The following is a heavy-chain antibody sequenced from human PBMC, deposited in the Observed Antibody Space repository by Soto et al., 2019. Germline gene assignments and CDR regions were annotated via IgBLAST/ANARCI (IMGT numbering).Heavy chain of an antibody. D-gene: IGHD1-1*01. J-gene: IGHJ6*02. CDR3: ASPTKPLYYTYGMDV. Sequence: QVQLVQSGAEVKKPGSSVKVSCKASGGTFSSYAISWVRQAPGQGLEWMGGIIPIFGTANYAQKFQGRVTITADESTSTAYMELSSLSSEDTAGYYCASPTKPLYYTYGMDVWGQGTTVTVSS. CDR2: IIPIFGTA. V-gene: IGHV1-69*12. CDR1: GGTFSSYA.